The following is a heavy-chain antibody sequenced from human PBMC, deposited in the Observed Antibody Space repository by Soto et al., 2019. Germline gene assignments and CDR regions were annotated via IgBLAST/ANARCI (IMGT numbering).Heavy chain of an antibody. J-gene: IGHJ4*02. CDR3: ASSSGNNYVVGTNYSFDY. V-gene: IGHV1-69*06. D-gene: IGHD1-26*01. CDR2: IIPIFGTA. Sequence: QVQLVQSGAEVKKPGSSVKVSCKTSGGTFSTYSIVWVRQAPGEGLEWMGGIIPIFGTANYAQKFQDRVTITADKSTNTAFMELSSLKSEDTAMYYCASSSGNNYVVGTNYSFDYCGQGTLVTVSS. CDR1: GGTFSTYS.